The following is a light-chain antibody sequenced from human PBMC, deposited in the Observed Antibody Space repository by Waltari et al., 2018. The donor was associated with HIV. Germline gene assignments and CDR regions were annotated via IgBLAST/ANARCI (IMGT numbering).Light chain of an antibody. CDR1: SSNIETNF. Sequence: QFVFTQPPSLSAAAGQKVTISCSGSSSNIETNFVCWYQQLPGAAPRLLIYDNDKRPAGIPERFSGSKSGTSATLGITGLQTGDEADYYCAAWDNSLYSEVFGGGTKLTAL. CDR2: DND. CDR3: AAWDNSLYSEV. J-gene: IGLJ3*02. V-gene: IGLV1-51*01.